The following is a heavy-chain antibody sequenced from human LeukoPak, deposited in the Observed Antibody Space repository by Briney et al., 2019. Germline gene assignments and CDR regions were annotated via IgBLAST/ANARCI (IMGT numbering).Heavy chain of an antibody. J-gene: IGHJ3*02. CDR1: GGTFSSYA. CDR3: ASLGGYYESSGSSQLEAFDI. Sequence: SVKVSCKASGGTFSSYAISWVRQAPGQGLEWLGGIIPIFGTANYAQKFQGRVTITTDESTSTAYMELSSLRSEDTAVYFCASLGGYYESSGSSQLEAFDIWGQGTMVTVSS. D-gene: IGHD3-22*01. V-gene: IGHV1-69*05. CDR2: IIPIFGTA.